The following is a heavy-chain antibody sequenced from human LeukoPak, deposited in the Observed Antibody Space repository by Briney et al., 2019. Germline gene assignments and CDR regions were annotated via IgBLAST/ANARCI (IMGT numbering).Heavy chain of an antibody. CDR3: AKDDGYYYGSGSHYYMDV. Sequence: NTGGSLRLSCAASGFTFSDYYMSWIRQAPGKGLEWGSYISSSGSTIYYADSVKGRFTISRDNSKNTLYLQMNSLRAEDTAVYYCAKDDGYYYGSGSHYYMDVWGKGTTVTVSS. J-gene: IGHJ6*03. CDR2: ISSSGSTI. D-gene: IGHD3-10*01. V-gene: IGHV3-11*01. CDR1: GFTFSDYY.